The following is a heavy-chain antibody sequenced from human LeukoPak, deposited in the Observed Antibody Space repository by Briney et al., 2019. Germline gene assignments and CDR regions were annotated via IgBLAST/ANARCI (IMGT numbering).Heavy chain of an antibody. J-gene: IGHJ3*02. Sequence: GGSLRLSCAASGFTFSSYAMTWVRQAPGKGLEWVSYISSSSSTIYYADSVKGRFTISRDNAKNSLYLQMNSLRDEDTAVYYCARARGYCSGGSCYDSAFDIWGQGTMVTVSS. CDR1: GFTFSSYA. D-gene: IGHD2-15*01. CDR2: ISSSSSTI. V-gene: IGHV3-48*02. CDR3: ARARGYCSGGSCYDSAFDI.